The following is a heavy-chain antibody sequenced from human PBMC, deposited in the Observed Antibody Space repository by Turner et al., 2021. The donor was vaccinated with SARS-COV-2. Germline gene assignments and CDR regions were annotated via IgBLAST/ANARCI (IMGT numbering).Heavy chain of an antibody. D-gene: IGHD2-15*01. CDR3: AKRIGSYCSGGSCSGGSFDY. CDR1: GITFIAYG. CDR2: IDGSGERT. V-gene: IGHV3-23*01. Sequence: EVQLLESGGGLVQPGGSLRLSCAASGITFIAYGFNWVRQAPGKGLEWVSTIDGSGERTYYTDSVKGRFTISRDNSKNTLYLQMNSLRAEDTAVYYCAKRIGSYCSGGSCSGGSFDYWGQGTLVTVSS. J-gene: IGHJ4*02.